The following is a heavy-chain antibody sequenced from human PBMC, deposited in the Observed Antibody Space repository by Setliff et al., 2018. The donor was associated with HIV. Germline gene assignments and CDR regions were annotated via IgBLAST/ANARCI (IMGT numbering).Heavy chain of an antibody. CDR1: GPSINIHY. CDR3: AKGAGFYGDYTFDH. D-gene: IGHD4-17*01. CDR2: IYSTGST. Sequence: SETLSLTCTVSGPSINIHYWTWIRQSPGKGFEWIGYIYSTGSTNYNPSLQSRVTISMVASRNQFSLKVTSVTAADTAVYYCAKGAGFYGDYTFDHWGQGRQVTVSS. V-gene: IGHV4-59*11. J-gene: IGHJ4*02.